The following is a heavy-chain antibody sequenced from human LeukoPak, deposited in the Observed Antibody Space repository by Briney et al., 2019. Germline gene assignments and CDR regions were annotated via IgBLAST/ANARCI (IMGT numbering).Heavy chain of an antibody. D-gene: IGHD6-19*01. CDR1: GYTFTGYY. V-gene: IGHV1-2*02. CDR3: AREGQWGTDY. CDR2: INPNSGDT. J-gene: IGHJ4*02. Sequence: VASVKVSCKASGYTFTGYYLHWVRQAPGQGLEWMGWINPNSGDTNYAQKFQGRVTMTRDTSISTAYMELSRLRYDDTALYYCAREGQWGTDYWGQGTLVTVSS.